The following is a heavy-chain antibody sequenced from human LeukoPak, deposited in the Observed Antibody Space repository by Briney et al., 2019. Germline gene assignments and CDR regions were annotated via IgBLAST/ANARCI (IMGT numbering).Heavy chain of an antibody. V-gene: IGHV1-18*01. Sequence: ASVKVSCKASGYTFTSYGISWVRQAPGKGLEWMGWISAYNGNINYAQKLQGRVIMTPDTSTSTAYMALRSLRSDDTAVYYCARTLLGYSSGWYWYFDYWGQGTLVTVSS. CDR3: ARTLLGYSSGWYWYFDY. CDR2: ISAYNGNI. CDR1: GYTFTSYG. D-gene: IGHD6-19*01. J-gene: IGHJ4*02.